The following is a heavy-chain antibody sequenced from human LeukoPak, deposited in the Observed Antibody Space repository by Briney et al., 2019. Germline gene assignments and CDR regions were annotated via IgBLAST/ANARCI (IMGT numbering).Heavy chain of an antibody. V-gene: IGHV1-18*01. Sequence: ASVKVSCKASGYTFTSYGISWVRQAPGQGLEWMGWISAYNGNTNYAQKLQGRVTMTTDTSTSTAYMELRSLRSDDTAVYYCARDGDCSSTSCYHYYYYMDVWGKGTTVTISS. CDR3: ARDGDCSSTSCYHYYYYMDV. D-gene: IGHD2-2*01. J-gene: IGHJ6*03. CDR2: ISAYNGNT. CDR1: GYTFTSYG.